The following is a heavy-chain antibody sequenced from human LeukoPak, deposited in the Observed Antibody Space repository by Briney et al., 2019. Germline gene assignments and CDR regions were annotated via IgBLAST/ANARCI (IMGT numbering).Heavy chain of an antibody. D-gene: IGHD4-11*01. V-gene: IGHV4-59*01. CDR2: IYYSGST. CDR3: ARYRGKTTVSSLDWFDP. J-gene: IGHJ5*02. Sequence: PSETLSLTCTVSGGSISSYYWSWIRQPPGKGLEWIGYIYYSGSTKYNPSLKSRVTISVDTSKNQFSLKLSSVTAADTAVYYCARYRGKTTVSSLDWFDPGGQGTLVTVSS. CDR1: GGSISSYY.